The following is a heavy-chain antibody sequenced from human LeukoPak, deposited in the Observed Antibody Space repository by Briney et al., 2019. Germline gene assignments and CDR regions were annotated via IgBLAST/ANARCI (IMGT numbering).Heavy chain of an antibody. V-gene: IGHV4-39*01. D-gene: IGHD2-2*01. CDR1: GGSISSSSYY. CDR2: IYYSGST. J-gene: IGHJ4*02. CDR3: EFTQNIVVIPAALYL. Sequence: SETLSLTCTVSGGSISSSSYYWGWIRQPPGKGLEWIGSIYYSGSTYYNPSLKSRVTISVDTSKNQFSLKLSSVTAADTAVYYCEFTQNIVVIPAALYLWGQGTLVTVSS.